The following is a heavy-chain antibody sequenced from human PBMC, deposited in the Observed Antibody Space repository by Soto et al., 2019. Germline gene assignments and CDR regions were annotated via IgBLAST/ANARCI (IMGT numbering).Heavy chain of an antibody. V-gene: IGHV3-7*01. CDR1: GFTFSSYW. J-gene: IGHJ4*02. D-gene: IGHD6-13*01. CDR2: IKQDGSEK. Sequence: GGSLRLSCAASGFTFSSYWMSWVRQAPGKGLEWVANIKQDGSEKYYVDSVKGRFTISRDNAKNSLYLQMNSLRAEDTAVYYCARDLSWDLDSSSWYFDYWGQGTLVTVSS. CDR3: ARDLSWDLDSSSWYFDY.